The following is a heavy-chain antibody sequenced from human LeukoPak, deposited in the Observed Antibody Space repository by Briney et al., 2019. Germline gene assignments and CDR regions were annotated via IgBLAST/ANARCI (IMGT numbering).Heavy chain of an antibody. CDR3: ARGQLADSY. Sequence: GGSLRLSCAASGFTFTTYWMSWIRQTPGKGLEWVAKIKPDGSEKSYVDSVKGRFTISRDNAKNSVFLQMDSLRVEDTALYYCARGQLADSYWGQGALVIVSS. J-gene: IGHJ4*02. CDR1: GFTFTTYW. D-gene: IGHD3-22*01. CDR2: IKPDGSEK. V-gene: IGHV3-7*01.